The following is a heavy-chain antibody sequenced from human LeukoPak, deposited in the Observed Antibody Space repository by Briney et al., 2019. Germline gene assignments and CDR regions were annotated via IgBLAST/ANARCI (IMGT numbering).Heavy chain of an antibody. Sequence: ASVKVSCKASGYTFTSYGISWARQAPGQGLEWMGWISGDNGKTKNAQKFQGRVTMTTDTSTTTAYMELRSLRSGDTAVYYCARADSGGYYVAYWYWGQGSLVTVSS. D-gene: IGHD3-22*01. J-gene: IGHJ4*02. CDR1: GYTFTSYG. V-gene: IGHV1-18*01. CDR2: ISGDNGKT. CDR3: ARADSGGYYVAYWY.